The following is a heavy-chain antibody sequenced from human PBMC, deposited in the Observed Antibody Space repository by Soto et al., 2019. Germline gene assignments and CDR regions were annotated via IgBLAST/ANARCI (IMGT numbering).Heavy chain of an antibody. CDR2: ISRDGTNK. D-gene: IGHD3-10*01. CDR3: ARSRSGAVADSFDY. J-gene: IGHJ4*02. Sequence: QVQLVASGGGVVHLGRSLTLSCAASGFTFNRHAIHWVRQAPGKGLEWVTVISRDGTNKYFADSVKGRFTISRDNAKNTVFLQMHSLRREDTAVYYCARSRSGAVADSFDYWGQGTPVTVSS. V-gene: IGHV3-30-3*01. CDR1: GFTFNRHA.